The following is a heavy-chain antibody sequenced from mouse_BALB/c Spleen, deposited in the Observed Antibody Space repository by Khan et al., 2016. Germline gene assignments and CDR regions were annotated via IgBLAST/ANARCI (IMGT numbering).Heavy chain of an antibody. D-gene: IGHD2-12*01. CDR2: ISSGSSTI. CDR3: ARKESYYRYDGFDY. Sequence: VELVESGGGLVQPGGSRKLSCAASGFTFSSFGMHWVRQAPEKGLEWVAYISSGSSTIYYADTVKGRFTISRDNPKNTLFLQMTSLRSEDTAMYYCARKESYYRYDGFDYWGQGTTLTVSS. J-gene: IGHJ2*01. V-gene: IGHV5-17*02. CDR1: GFTFSSFG.